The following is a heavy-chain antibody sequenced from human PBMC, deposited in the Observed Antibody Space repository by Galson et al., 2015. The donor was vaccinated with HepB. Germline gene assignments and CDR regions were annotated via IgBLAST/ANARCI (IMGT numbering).Heavy chain of an antibody. J-gene: IGHJ4*02. D-gene: IGHD4-17*01. CDR2: INSHSRTI. CDR1: GFTFSSYS. V-gene: IGHV3-48*01. Sequence: SLRLSCAASGFTFSSYSLNWVRQAPGKGLEWISYINSHSRTIYYADSVKGRFTISRDNAKNSLYLQMNSLRAEDTAVYYCAREPPCGDYAFDYWGQGTPVTVSS. CDR3: AREPPCGDYAFDY.